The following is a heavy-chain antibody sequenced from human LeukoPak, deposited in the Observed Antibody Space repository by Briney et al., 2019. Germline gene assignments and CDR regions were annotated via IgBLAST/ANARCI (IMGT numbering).Heavy chain of an antibody. V-gene: IGHV4-59*08. CDR3: ATQGYCSSTSCETGEFDY. CDR1: GGSISSYY. Sequence: PSETLSLTCTVSGGSISSYYWSWIRQPPGKGLEWIGYIYYSGSTNYNPSLKSRVTISVDTSKNQFSLKLSSVTAADTAVYYCATQGYCSSTSCETGEFDYWGQGTLVTVSS. D-gene: IGHD2-2*01. CDR2: IYYSGST. J-gene: IGHJ4*02.